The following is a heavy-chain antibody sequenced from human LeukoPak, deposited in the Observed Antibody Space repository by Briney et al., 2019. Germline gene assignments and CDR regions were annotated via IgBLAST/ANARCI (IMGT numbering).Heavy chain of an antibody. V-gene: IGHV4-30-2*01. CDR1: GGSISSGGYS. J-gene: IGHJ4*02. D-gene: IGHD5-24*01. CDR3: ASQKEMTFDY. Sequence: NPSETLSLTCAVSGGSISSGGYSWSWIRQPPGKGLEWIGYIYHSGSTYYNPSLKSRVTISVDRSKNQFSLKLSSVTAADTAVYYCASQKEMTFDYWGQGTLVTVSS. CDR2: IYHSGST.